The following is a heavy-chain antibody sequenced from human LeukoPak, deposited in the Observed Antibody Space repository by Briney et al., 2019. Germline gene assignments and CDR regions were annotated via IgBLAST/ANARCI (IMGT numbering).Heavy chain of an antibody. CDR3: ARDRYYDSSGYYLDAFDI. Sequence: ASVKVSCKASGYTFANYGITWVRQAPGQGLEWMGWISAYHGITNYAQKLQGRVTMTTDTSTSTAYMELSSLRSEDTAVYYCARDRYYDSSGYYLDAFDIWGQGTMVTVSS. CDR2: ISAYHGIT. V-gene: IGHV1-18*01. D-gene: IGHD3-22*01. J-gene: IGHJ3*02. CDR1: GYTFANYG.